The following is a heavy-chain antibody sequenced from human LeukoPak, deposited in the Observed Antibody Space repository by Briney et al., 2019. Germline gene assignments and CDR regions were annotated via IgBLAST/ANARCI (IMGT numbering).Heavy chain of an antibody. V-gene: IGHV3-23*01. J-gene: IGHJ4*02. Sequence: GGSLRLSCAASGFTFNSYAMSWVRQAPGKGLEWVSVIRGSGGSTYYADSVKGRFTISRDNSKNTLYLQMNSLRVEDTAVYYCARDQMIAAAGLDYWGQGTLVTVSS. D-gene: IGHD6-13*01. CDR3: ARDQMIAAAGLDY. CDR1: GFTFNSYA. CDR2: IRGSGGST.